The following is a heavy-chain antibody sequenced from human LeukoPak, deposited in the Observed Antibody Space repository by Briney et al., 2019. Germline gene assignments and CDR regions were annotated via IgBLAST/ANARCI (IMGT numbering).Heavy chain of an antibody. D-gene: IGHD3-10*01. CDR3: ARGYYYGSGSQGRDY. CDR2: ISYDGSNK. CDR1: GFTFSSYA. J-gene: IGHJ4*02. Sequence: GGSLRLSCAASGFTFSSYAMHWVRQAAGKGLEWVAVISYDGSNKYYADSVKGRFTISRDNSKNTLYLQMNSLRAEDTAVYYCARGYYYGSGSQGRDYWGQGTLVTVSS. V-gene: IGHV3-30*04.